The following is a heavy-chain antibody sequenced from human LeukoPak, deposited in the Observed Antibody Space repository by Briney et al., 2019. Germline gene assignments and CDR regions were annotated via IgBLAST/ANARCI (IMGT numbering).Heavy chain of an antibody. J-gene: IGHJ3*02. V-gene: IGHV4-59*01. D-gene: IGHD1-14*01. CDR2: IYYSGNT. CDR3: ARYRNEALFAFDI. Sequence: PSETLSLTCTVSGDSISNYYWSWIRQPPGKGLQWIGYIYYSGNTDYNPSLKSRVTISVDTSKNQFSLRLNSVTAADTAVYYCARYRNEALFAFDIWGQGTMVTVSS. CDR1: GDSISNYY.